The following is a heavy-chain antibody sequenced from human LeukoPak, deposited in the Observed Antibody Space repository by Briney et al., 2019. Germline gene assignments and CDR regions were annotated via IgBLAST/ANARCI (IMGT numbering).Heavy chain of an antibody. CDR2: IIPIFGTA. CDR3: ARGRLGYCSSTSCPGSN. V-gene: IGHV1-69*13. CDR1: GGTFSSYA. J-gene: IGHJ4*02. Sequence: SVKVSCKASGGTFSSYAISWVRQAPGQGLEWMGGIIPIFGTANYAQKFQGRVTITADESTSTAYMELSSLRSEDTAVYYCARGRLGYCSSTSCPGSNWGQGTLVTVSS. D-gene: IGHD2-2*01.